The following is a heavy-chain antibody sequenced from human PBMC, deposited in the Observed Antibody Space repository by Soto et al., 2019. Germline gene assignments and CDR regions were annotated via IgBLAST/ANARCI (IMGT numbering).Heavy chain of an antibody. CDR1: GFTFRSYA. J-gene: IGHJ4*02. V-gene: IGHV3-30-3*02. CDR3: SRFVGYGGSEYYFDN. D-gene: IGHD5-12*01. Sequence: QVQPVESGGGVVQPGRSLRLSCVVSGFTFRSYAMHWVRQAPGQGLEWGAVISNDGNNNYHADSVKGRFTISRDNSKNTLYLHMDSLRAEDTALYYCSRFVGYGGSEYYFDNWGQGIQVIVST. CDR2: ISNDGNNN.